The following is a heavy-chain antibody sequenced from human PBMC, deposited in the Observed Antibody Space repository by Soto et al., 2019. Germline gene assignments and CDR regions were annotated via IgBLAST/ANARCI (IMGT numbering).Heavy chain of an antibody. CDR1: GYTFTSYA. V-gene: IGHV1-3*01. Sequence: ASVKVSCKASGYTFTSYAMHWVRQAPGQRLEWMGWINAGNGNTKYSQKFQGRVTITRDTSASTAYMELSSLRSEDTAVYYCARESVVVTAAFHLWGQGTLVTVSS. D-gene: IGHD2-2*01. CDR3: ARESVVVTAAFHL. CDR2: INAGNGNT. J-gene: IGHJ4*02.